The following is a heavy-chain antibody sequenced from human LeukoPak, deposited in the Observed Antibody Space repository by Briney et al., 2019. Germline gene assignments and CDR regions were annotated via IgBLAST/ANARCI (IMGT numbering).Heavy chain of an antibody. D-gene: IGHD6-6*01. J-gene: IGHJ4*02. V-gene: IGHV1-46*03. CDR2: INPSGATP. Sequence: INPSGATPTYAQTFQGRVNITRDTATSTVYMELSRLRSEDTAVYYCARSLSSSAWDFDYWGQGTLVTVSS. CDR3: ARSLSSSAWDFDY.